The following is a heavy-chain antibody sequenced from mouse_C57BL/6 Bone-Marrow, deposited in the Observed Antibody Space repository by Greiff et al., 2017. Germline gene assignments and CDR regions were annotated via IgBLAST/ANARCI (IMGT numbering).Heavy chain of an antibody. V-gene: IGHV5-16*01. CDR3: ERDEGSLDY. J-gene: IGHJ2*01. CDR1: GFTFSDYY. D-gene: IGHD1-1*02. Sequence: EVKLMESEGGLVQPGSSMKLSCTASGFTFSDYYMAWVRQVPEKGLEWVANINYDGSSTYSLDSLQGRFIIPRDKAKNILKLQMSRLKSEDTATYYWERDEGSLDYWGQGTTLTVSS. CDR2: INYDGSST.